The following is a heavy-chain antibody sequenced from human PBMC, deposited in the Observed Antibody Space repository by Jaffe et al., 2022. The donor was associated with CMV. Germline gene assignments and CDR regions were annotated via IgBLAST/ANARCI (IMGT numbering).Heavy chain of an antibody. Sequence: QVQLVQSGAEVKKPGASVKVSCKVSGYTLTELSMHWVRQAPGKGLEWMGGFDPEDGETIYAQKFQGRVTMTEDTSTDTAYMELSSLRSEDTAVYYCATAVYCSGGSCYEGSWFDPWGQGTLVTVSS. D-gene: IGHD2-15*01. CDR3: ATAVYCSGGSCYEGSWFDP. V-gene: IGHV1-24*01. CDR2: FDPEDGET. J-gene: IGHJ5*02. CDR1: GYTLTELS.